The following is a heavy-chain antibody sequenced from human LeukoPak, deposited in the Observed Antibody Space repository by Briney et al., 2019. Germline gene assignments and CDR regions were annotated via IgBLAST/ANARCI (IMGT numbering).Heavy chain of an antibody. CDR2: ISGFNGNT. Sequence: ASVKVSCKASGYTFTSYGISWVRQAPGQGPEWMGWISGFNGNTEHSQRLQGRVTMTTDTLTNTAYMELRSLRFDGTAVYYCARDRYFFDSSGYFYLEAFDVWGQGTMVTVSS. J-gene: IGHJ3*01. V-gene: IGHV1-18*01. CDR1: GYTFTSYG. CDR3: ARDRYFFDSSGYFYLEAFDV. D-gene: IGHD3-22*01.